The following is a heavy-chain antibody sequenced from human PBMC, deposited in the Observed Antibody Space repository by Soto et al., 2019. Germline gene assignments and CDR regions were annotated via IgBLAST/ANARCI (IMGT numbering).Heavy chain of an antibody. Sequence: EVQLVESGGGLVQPGGSLRLSCAASGFTFSDYTMNWVRQAPGKGLEWISYISSTSNTIHYADSMKGRFTISRDNAKNSLDLQMNSLRDEDTAVYYCARGRFSSTSYGMDVWGQGTTVIVSS. CDR1: GFTFSDYT. D-gene: IGHD3-3*01. CDR2: ISSTSNTI. CDR3: ARGRFSSTSYGMDV. J-gene: IGHJ6*02. V-gene: IGHV3-48*02.